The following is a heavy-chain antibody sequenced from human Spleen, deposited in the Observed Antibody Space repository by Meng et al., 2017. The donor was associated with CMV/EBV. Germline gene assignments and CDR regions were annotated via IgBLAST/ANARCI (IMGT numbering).Heavy chain of an antibody. J-gene: IGHJ4*02. Sequence: ASVQVSCKASGYTFTSYYMHWVRQAPGQGLEWMGIINPSGGSTSYAQKFQGRVTMTRDTSTSTVYMELSSLRSEDTAVYYCAKGVGARGPFDYWGQGTLVTVSS. CDR1: GYTFTSYY. D-gene: IGHD1-26*01. V-gene: IGHV1-46*01. CDR3: AKGVGARGPFDY. CDR2: INPSGGST.